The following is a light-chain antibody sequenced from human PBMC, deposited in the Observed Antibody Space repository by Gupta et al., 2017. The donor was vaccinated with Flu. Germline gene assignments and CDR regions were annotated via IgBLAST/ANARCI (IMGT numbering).Light chain of an antibody. CDR2: GAS. CDR3: QHYGSSPGT. V-gene: IGKV3-20*01. J-gene: IGKJ2*01. CDR1: QSVRTSY. Sequence: EIVLTQSPGTLSLSPGERATLSCRASQSVRTSYIAWYRQKTGQAPRLLIYGASTRATGIPDRLRGSGSGTDFTLTINRLEPEDFAVYYCQHYGSSPGTFGQGTKLEI.